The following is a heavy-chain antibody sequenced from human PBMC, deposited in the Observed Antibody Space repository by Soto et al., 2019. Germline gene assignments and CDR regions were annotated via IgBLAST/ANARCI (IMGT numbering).Heavy chain of an antibody. D-gene: IGHD3-22*01. J-gene: IGHJ3*02. CDR1: GGSISSGDYY. CDR2: IYYSGST. V-gene: IGHV4-30-4*01. CDR3: ARDRPIVVVPRVEQRDAFDI. Sequence: SETLSLTCTVSGGSISSGDYYWSWIRQPPGKGLEWIGYIYYSGSTYYNPSLKSRVTISVDTSKNQFPLKLSSVTAADTAVYYCARDRPIVVVPRVEQRDAFDIWGQGTMVTVSS.